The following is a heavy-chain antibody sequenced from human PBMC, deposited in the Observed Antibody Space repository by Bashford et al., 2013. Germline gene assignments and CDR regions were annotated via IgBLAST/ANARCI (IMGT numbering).Heavy chain of an antibody. CDR3: VRDGAFCVGDCYPSYFDY. D-gene: IGHD2-21*02. Sequence: SETLSLTCTVSGDSVSSRSHYWSWIRQHPGKGLEWIGYISYSGSAKYNPSLKSRVTISVDTSKNQFSLKVNSVTAADTAVYYCVRDGAFCVGDCYPSYFDYWGQGTLVTVSS. V-gene: IGHV4-61*01. CDR1: GDSVSSRSHY. CDR2: ISYSGSA. J-gene: IGHJ4*02.